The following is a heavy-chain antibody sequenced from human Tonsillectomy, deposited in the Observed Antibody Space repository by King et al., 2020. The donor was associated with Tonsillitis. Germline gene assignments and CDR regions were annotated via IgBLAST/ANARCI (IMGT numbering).Heavy chain of an antibody. J-gene: IGHJ4*02. CDR2: IRYDGSNK. D-gene: IGHD3-10*01. Sequence: VQLVESGGGVVQPGGSLRLSCAASGFTFSSYGMHWVRQAPGKGLGWVAFIRYDGSNKYYADSVKGRFTISRDNSKNTLYLQMNSLRAEDTAVYYCAKDRVILLWFGESYYFDYWGQGTLVTVSS. CDR3: AKDRVILLWFGESYYFDY. CDR1: GFTFSSYG. V-gene: IGHV3-30*02.